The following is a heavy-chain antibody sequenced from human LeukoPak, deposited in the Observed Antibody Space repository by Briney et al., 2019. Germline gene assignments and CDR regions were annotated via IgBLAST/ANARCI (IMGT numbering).Heavy chain of an antibody. CDR1: GGSFSGYY. V-gene: IGHV4-34*01. CDR2: IYYSGST. J-gene: IGHJ4*02. D-gene: IGHD4-23*01. CDR3: ASPPYGGNSGY. Sequence: PSETLSLTCAVYGGSFSGYYWSWIRQPPGKGLEWIGSIYYSGSTYYNPSLKSRVTISVDTSKNQFSLKLSSVTAADTAVYYCASPPYGGNSGYWGQGTLVTVSS.